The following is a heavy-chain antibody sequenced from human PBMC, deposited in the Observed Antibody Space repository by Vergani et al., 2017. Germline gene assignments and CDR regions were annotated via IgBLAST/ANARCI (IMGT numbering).Heavy chain of an antibody. CDR3: ARGAPITMVRGVIINDAFDI. J-gene: IGHJ3*02. D-gene: IGHD3-10*01. V-gene: IGHV4-34*01. Sequence: QVQLQQWGAGLLKPSETLSLTCAVYGVSFSGYYWSWIRQPPGKGLEWIGEINHSGSTNYNPSLKSRVTISVDTAKNQFSLKLSSVTAADTAVYYCARGAPITMVRGVIINDAFDIWGQGTMVTVSS. CDR2: INHSGST. CDR1: GVSFSGYY.